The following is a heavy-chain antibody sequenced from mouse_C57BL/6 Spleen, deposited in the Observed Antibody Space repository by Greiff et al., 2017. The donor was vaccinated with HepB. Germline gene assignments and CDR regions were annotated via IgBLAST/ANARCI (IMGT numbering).Heavy chain of an antibody. V-gene: IGHV5-4*01. D-gene: IGHD1-1*01. CDR1: GFTFSSYA. Sequence: EVHLVESGGGLVKPGGSLKLSCAASGFTFSSYAMSWVRQTPEKRLEWVATISDGGSYTYYPDNVKGRFTISRDNAKNNLYLQMSHLKSEDTAMYYCAREGIHYYGSSFDYWGQGTTLTVSS. J-gene: IGHJ2*01. CDR2: ISDGGSYT. CDR3: AREGIHYYGSSFDY.